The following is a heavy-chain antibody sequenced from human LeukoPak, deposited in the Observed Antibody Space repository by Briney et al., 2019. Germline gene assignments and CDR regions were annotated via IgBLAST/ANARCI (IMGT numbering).Heavy chain of an antibody. CDR2: ISSSGSTI. Sequence: GGSLRLSCAASGFTFSDYYMSWIRQAPGKGPEWVSYISSSGSTIYYADSVKGRFTISRDNAKNSLYLQMNSLRAEDTAVYYCARDGRTTVVTWANDYWGQGTLVTVSS. CDR1: GFTFSDYY. V-gene: IGHV3-11*04. J-gene: IGHJ4*02. CDR3: ARDGRTTVVTWANDY. D-gene: IGHD4-23*01.